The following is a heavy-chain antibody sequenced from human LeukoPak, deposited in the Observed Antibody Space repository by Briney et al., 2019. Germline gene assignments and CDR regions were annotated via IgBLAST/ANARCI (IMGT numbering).Heavy chain of an antibody. D-gene: IGHD1-26*01. CDR1: GYTFTNYW. Sequence: GESLKISCKGSGYTFTNYWIGWVRQMPGKGLEWLGIIYPGDSDTRYSPSFQGQVTISADKSISTAYLQWSSLKASDTAMYYCARLSRPVIGSYYGSLDYWGQGTLVTVSS. CDR2: IYPGDSDT. J-gene: IGHJ4*02. CDR3: ARLSRPVIGSYYGSLDY. V-gene: IGHV5-51*01.